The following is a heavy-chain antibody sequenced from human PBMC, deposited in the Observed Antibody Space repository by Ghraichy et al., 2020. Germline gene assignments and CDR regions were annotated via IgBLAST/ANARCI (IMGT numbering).Heavy chain of an antibody. CDR2: ISGSGGST. D-gene: IGHD1-26*01. Sequence: GGSLRLSCTASGFTFSSYAMSWVRQAPGKGLEWVSAISGSGGSTYYADSVKGRFTISRDNSKNTLYLQMNSLRAEDTAVYCCAKVPYSGSYYSFWGQGTLVTVSS. CDR3: AKVPYSGSYYSF. CDR1: GFTFSSYA. V-gene: IGHV3-23*01. J-gene: IGHJ4*02.